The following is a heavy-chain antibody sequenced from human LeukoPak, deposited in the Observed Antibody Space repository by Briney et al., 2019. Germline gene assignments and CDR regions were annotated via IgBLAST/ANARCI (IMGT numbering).Heavy chain of an antibody. CDR1: GFNFDRYT. CDR2: AGWAGGTT. D-gene: IGHD3-10*02. CDR3: AKGLDTMFFDY. Sequence: GGSLRLSCATSGFNFDRYTIHWVRQAPGKGLEWVSLAGWAGGTTFYSDSVRGRFTISRDSGRKSVYLQMNSLTTDDTASYFCAKGLDTMFFDYWGQGALVTVSS. J-gene: IGHJ4*02. V-gene: IGHV3-43*01.